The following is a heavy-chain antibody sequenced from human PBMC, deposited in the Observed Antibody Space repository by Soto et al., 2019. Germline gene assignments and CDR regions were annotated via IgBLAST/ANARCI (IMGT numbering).Heavy chain of an antibody. V-gene: IGHV3-23*01. CDR2: ISGSGGST. J-gene: IGHJ1*01. CDR3: MQQPRRSTLEPSATVL. D-gene: IGHD6-13*01. CDR1: GLTFSSYA. Sequence: GGALRFSCAASGLTFSSYANRLVRQAPEKKLEWVSAISGSGGSTYYADSVKGRFTISRDNSKNTLYLQMYSIRAGDSAVYFSMQQPRRSTLEPSATVLRGQCT.